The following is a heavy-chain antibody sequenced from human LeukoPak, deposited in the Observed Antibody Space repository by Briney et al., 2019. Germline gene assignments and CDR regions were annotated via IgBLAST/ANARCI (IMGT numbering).Heavy chain of an antibody. J-gene: IGHJ4*02. CDR3: ARRNLDYYDSSGYYYLDY. CDR1: GFTFSGHS. V-gene: IGHV3-21*01. Sequence: GGSLRLSCAASGFTFSGHSMNWVRQAPGKGLEWVSSISTSISYIYYADSVKGRFTISRDNAENSLYLQMNSLRAEDTAVYYCARRNLDYYDSSGYYYLDYWGQGTLVTVSS. D-gene: IGHD3-22*01. CDR2: ISTSISYI.